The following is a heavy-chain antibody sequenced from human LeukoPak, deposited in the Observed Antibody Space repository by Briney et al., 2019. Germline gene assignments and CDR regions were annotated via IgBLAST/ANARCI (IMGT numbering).Heavy chain of an antibody. CDR2: IYTSGST. V-gene: IGHV4-4*07. D-gene: IGHD3-22*01. J-gene: IGHJ3*02. Sequence: PSETLSLTCTVSGGSISSYYWSWIRQPAGKGLEWIGRIYTSGSTNYNPSLKSRVTMSVDTSKNRFSLKLSSVTAADTAVYYCAREALIHEIVVVRKTDAFDIWGQGTMVTVSS. CDR1: GGSISSYY. CDR3: AREALIHEIVVVRKTDAFDI.